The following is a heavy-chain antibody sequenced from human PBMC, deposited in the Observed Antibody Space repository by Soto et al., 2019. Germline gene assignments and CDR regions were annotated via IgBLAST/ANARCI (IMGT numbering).Heavy chain of an antibody. Sequence: EVQLVESGGGLVKPGGSLRLSCEVSGFSFRSYNMNWVRQAPGKGLEWVSAISPSSGYTYYADSMKGRFTVSRDNAKNSLYLQMNSLRAEDTDVYYCAREGISCSSMSCDLDYWGQGTLVTVSS. D-gene: IGHD2-2*01. CDR1: GFSFRSYN. CDR2: ISPSSGYT. V-gene: IGHV3-21*01. J-gene: IGHJ4*02. CDR3: AREGISCSSMSCDLDY.